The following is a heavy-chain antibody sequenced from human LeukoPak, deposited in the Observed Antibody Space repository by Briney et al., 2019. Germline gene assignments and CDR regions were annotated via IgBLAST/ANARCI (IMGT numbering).Heavy chain of an antibody. V-gene: IGHV3-7*01. D-gene: IGHD6-19*01. CDR3: VAGNGWLGDY. Sequence: GGSLRLSCAASGFTFSSYSMNWVRQAPGKGLEWVANIKEDGSVKNYVDSVKGRFTISRDNAKNSLYLEINCLRAEDTAVYYCVAGNGWLGDYWGQGTLVTVSS. J-gene: IGHJ4*02. CDR2: IKEDGSVK. CDR1: GFTFSSYS.